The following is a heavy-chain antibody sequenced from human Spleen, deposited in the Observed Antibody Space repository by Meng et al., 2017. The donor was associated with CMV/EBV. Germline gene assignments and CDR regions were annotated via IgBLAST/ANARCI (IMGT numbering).Heavy chain of an antibody. CDR1: GGSFSGYY. CDR2: INHSGST. CDR3: ARRKWNSHYSYYYYGMDV. J-gene: IGHJ6*02. Sequence: GSLRLSCAVYGGSFSGYYWSWIRQPPGKGLEWIGEINHSGSTNYNPSLKSRVTISVDTSKNQFSLKLSSVTAADTAVYYCARRKWNSHYSYYYYGMDVWGQGTTVTVSS. D-gene: IGHD1-7*01. V-gene: IGHV4-34*01.